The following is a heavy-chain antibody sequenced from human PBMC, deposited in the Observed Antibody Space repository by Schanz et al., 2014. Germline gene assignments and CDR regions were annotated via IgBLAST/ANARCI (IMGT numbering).Heavy chain of an antibody. CDR1: GGSISSGGYT. V-gene: IGHV4-30-4*07. CDR3: ARAAGPVDY. Sequence: QVQLQESGPGLVKPSQTLSLTCAVSGGSISSGGYTWSWIRQPPGKGREWIGYIYYSGSTYYNPSPKSRVTISVATSKTQFSLMLGSVTAADTAVYYCARAAGPVDYWGQGTLVTVSS. D-gene: IGHD6-13*01. J-gene: IGHJ4*02. CDR2: IYYSGST.